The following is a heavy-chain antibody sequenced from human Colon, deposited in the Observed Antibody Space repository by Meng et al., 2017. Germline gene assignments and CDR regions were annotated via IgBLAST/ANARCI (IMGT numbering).Heavy chain of an antibody. V-gene: IGHV2-5*02. Sequence: QITLKESGPTLLKPTQTLTQTCTFPGFSLSNSEVGVGWIRQPPGKALEWLALIYWDDDKRYSPSLRGRLTITKDTSRDQVVLTMTDMAPDDTATYFCAHHTPGVAVTGTPYNWFDPWGQGTLVTVSS. J-gene: IGHJ5*02. CDR1: GFSLSNSEVG. CDR3: AHHTPGVAVTGTPYNWFDP. CDR2: IYWDDDK. D-gene: IGHD6-19*01.